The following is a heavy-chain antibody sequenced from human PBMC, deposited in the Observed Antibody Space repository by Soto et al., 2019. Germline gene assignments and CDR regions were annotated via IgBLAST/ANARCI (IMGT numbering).Heavy chain of an antibody. CDR2: MSYDGNNQ. Sequence: QVQLVESGGGVVQPGRSLRLSCAASGFTFSSFALHWVRQAPGKGLECVAVMSYDGNNQYYADSVKGRFTLSSDNSKNTLYLQMNSLRAEDTAVYYCARAYYDFWSASPDDVWGQGTTVTVSS. J-gene: IGHJ6*02. V-gene: IGHV3-30-3*01. CDR3: ARAYYDFWSASPDDV. D-gene: IGHD3-3*01. CDR1: GFTFSSFA.